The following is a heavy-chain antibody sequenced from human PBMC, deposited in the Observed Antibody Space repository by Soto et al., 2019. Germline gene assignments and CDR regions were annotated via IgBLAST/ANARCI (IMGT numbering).Heavy chain of an antibody. CDR1: GFIFTNFG. J-gene: IGHJ5*02. CDR2: ISAYNGQT. Sequence: ASVKVSCKASGFIFTNFGISWIRQAPGQGLEWVAWISAYNGQTEYSQKFQGRVSLTTDTARNTAYMELRSLRSDDTAVYYCERDRFEANYYDPTGYNNWLDPWGQGALVTVSS. V-gene: IGHV1-18*01. D-gene: IGHD3-22*01. CDR3: ERDRFEANYYDPTGYNNWLDP.